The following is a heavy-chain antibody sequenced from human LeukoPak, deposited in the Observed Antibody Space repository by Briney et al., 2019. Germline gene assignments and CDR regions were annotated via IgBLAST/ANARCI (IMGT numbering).Heavy chain of an antibody. CDR2: ISSSSSTI. Sequence: PGGSLRLSCAASGFTFSSYSMNWVRQAPGKGLKWVSYISSSSSTIYYADSVKGRFTISRDSAKNSLYLQMNSLRAEDTAVYYCARDLNDFWSGYSYDYWGQGTLVTVSS. V-gene: IGHV3-48*01. J-gene: IGHJ4*02. CDR1: GFTFSSYS. D-gene: IGHD3-3*01. CDR3: ARDLNDFWSGYSYDY.